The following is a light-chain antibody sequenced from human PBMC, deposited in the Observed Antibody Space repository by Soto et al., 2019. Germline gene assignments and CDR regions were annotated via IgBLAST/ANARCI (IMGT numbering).Light chain of an antibody. CDR1: GRDIGAYDY. V-gene: IGLV2-14*01. Sequence: QSVLTQPASVSGSPGQSITISCTGSGRDIGAYDYVSWYQQHPGKAPKLLIYGVNNRPSGVSYRFSASKSAFTASLTISGLQAEDEDTYYCSSYTTSYFYVFGPGTKVTVL. CDR2: GVN. CDR3: SSYTTSYFYV. J-gene: IGLJ1*01.